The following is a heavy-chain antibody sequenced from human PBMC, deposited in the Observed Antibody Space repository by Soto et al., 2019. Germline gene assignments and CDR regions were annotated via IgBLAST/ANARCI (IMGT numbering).Heavy chain of an antibody. V-gene: IGHV1-2*02. CDR1: GYTSTDYY. Sequence: VPVNRAREASGYTSTDYYGHWRRPAPGQGPEWMGWINPNSGGTKTAQKFQGRVTVTRDTSISTAYMDLSRLRSDKTAVYYCARDVTRTQSCTSSVCYDHYYDMAVWGQRTMVTGSS. CDR3: ARDVTRTQSCTSSVCYDHYYDMAV. D-gene: IGHD2-8*01. J-gene: IGHJ6*01. CDR2: INPNSGGT.